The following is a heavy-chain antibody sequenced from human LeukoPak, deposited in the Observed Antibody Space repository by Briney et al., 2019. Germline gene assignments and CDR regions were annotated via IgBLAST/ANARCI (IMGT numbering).Heavy chain of an antibody. Sequence: GGSLRLSCAASGFTFSSYRMSWVRQAPGKGLEWVANIKQDGSEKYYVDSVKGRFTISRDNAKNSLYLQMNSLRAEDTAVYYCARDVSGDSSSWYWFDPWGQGTLVTVSS. J-gene: IGHJ5*02. CDR3: ARDVSGDSSSWYWFDP. CDR2: IKQDGSEK. V-gene: IGHV3-7*03. D-gene: IGHD6-13*01. CDR1: GFTFSSYR.